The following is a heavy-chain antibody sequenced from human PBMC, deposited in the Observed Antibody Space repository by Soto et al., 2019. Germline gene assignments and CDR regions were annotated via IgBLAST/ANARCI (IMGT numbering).Heavy chain of an antibody. J-gene: IGHJ4*02. V-gene: IGHV4-59*01. CDR3: ARVYNWTYDY. CDR1: GGSISIYY. CDR2: IYYSGST. D-gene: IGHD1-7*01. Sequence: SETLSLTCTVSGGSISIYYWSWIRQPPGKGLEWIGYIYYSGSTNYNPSLKSRVTISVDTSKNQFSLKLSSVTAADTAVYYCARVYNWTYDYWGQGTLVTVSS.